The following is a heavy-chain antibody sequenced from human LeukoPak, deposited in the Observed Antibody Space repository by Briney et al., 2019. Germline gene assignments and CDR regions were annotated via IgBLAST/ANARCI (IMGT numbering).Heavy chain of an antibody. CDR2: IYSGGST. CDR3: ARDRIGTGYYYYMDV. Sequence: GGSLRLSCAASGFTVSSYYMSWVRQAPGKGLEWVSVIYSGGSTYYADSVKGRFTISRDNSKNTLYLQMNSLRAEDTAVYYCARDRIGTGYYYYMDVWGKGTTVTLSS. J-gene: IGHJ6*03. V-gene: IGHV3-66*02. CDR1: GFTVSSYY. D-gene: IGHD1-1*01.